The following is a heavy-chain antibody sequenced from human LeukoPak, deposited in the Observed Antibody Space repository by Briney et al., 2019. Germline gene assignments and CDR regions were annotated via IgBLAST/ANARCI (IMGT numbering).Heavy chain of an antibody. CDR1: GFAFSDYE. V-gene: IGHV3-48*03. CDR2: ISSSGSII. Sequence: GGSLRLSCASSGFAFSDYEMNWVRQAPGKGLEWVSYISSSGSIIYYADSVKGRFTISRDDAKRSLFLQMNSLRVEDTAVYYCARTMWGFDYWGQGTLVTVSS. J-gene: IGHJ4*02. D-gene: IGHD7-27*01. CDR3: ARTMWGFDY.